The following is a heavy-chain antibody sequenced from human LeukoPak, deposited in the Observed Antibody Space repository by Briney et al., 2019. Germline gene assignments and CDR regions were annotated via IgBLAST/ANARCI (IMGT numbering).Heavy chain of an antibody. J-gene: IGHJ4*02. CDR1: GYTFTSYD. V-gene: IGHV1-8*03. CDR3: AREAYCGGDCYSGFDY. CDR2: MNPNSGNT. D-gene: IGHD2-21*02. Sequence: ASVKVSCKASGYTFTSYDINWVRQATGQGLEWMGWMNPNSGNTGYAQKFQGRVTITRNTSISTAYMELSSLRSEDTAVYYCAREAYCGGDCYSGFDYWGQGTLSPSPQ.